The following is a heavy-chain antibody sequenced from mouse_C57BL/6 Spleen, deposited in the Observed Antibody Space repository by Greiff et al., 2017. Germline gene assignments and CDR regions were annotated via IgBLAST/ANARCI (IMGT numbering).Heavy chain of an antibody. D-gene: IGHD1-1*01. CDR3: ARAGYYYGSSSWFAY. CDR1: GYTFTSYW. J-gene: IGHJ3*01. V-gene: IGHV1-50*01. CDR2: IDPSDSYT. Sequence: VQLQQPGAELVKPGASVKLSCKASGYTFTSYWMQWVKQRPGQGLEWIGEIDPSDSYTNYNQKFKGKATLTVYTSSSTAYMQLSSLTSEDSAVYYCARAGYYYGSSSWFAYWGQGTLVTVSA.